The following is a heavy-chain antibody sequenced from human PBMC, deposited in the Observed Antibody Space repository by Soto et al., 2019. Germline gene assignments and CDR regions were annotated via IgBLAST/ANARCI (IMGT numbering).Heavy chain of an antibody. CDR2: IYHSGST. J-gene: IGHJ6*02. CDR3: AREGARDEYYYYYGMDV. Sequence: SETLSLTCAVSGGSISSSNWRSWVRQPPGKGLEWIGEIYHSGSTNYNPSLKSRVTISVDKSKNQFSLKLSSVTAADTAVYYCAREGARDEYYYYYGMDVWGQGTTVTVSS. CDR1: GGSISSSNW. D-gene: IGHD1-26*01. V-gene: IGHV4-4*02.